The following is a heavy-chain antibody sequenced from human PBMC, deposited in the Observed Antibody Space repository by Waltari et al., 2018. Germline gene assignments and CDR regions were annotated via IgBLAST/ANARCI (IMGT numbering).Heavy chain of an antibody. CDR1: GFPFSRDG. J-gene: IGHJ4*02. Sequence: QVHLVESGGGVVQPGRSLRLSCEAFGFPFSRDGMHWVRQAPGKGLEWVAVIWYDVSNKHYADSVKGRFTISRDNSKNTLYLQMNSLRAEDTAVYYCARNDYNGNSFDYWGQGTLVTVSS. CDR2: IWYDVSNK. V-gene: IGHV3-33*01. D-gene: IGHD3-10*01. CDR3: ARNDYNGNSFDY.